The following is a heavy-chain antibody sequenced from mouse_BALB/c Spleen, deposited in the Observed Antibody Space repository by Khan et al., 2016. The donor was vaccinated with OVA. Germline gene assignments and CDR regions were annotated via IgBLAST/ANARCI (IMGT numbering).Heavy chain of an antibody. CDR1: GYTFTTYW. CDR2: INPTTGYT. V-gene: IGHV1-7*01. CDR3: TRDRIDY. Sequence: VQLQESGAELAKPGASVKMSCKASGYTFTTYWMHWVKQRPGQGLEWIGYINPTTGYTDYNEKFKDRATLFADQSSSTAYMQLSSLTSEDSAVYYCTRDRIDYWGQGTTLTVSA. J-gene: IGHJ2*01.